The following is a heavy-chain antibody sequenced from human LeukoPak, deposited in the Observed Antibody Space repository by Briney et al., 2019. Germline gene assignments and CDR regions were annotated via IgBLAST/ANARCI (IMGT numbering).Heavy chain of an antibody. D-gene: IGHD2-2*01. CDR3: ARGYQLTYYFDY. CDR2: ISHDGSNK. Sequence: GGSLRLSCAASGFTFSSYGMHWVRQAPGEGLEWVADISHDGSNKYYTESVKGRFTISRDNSKNTLYLQTNSLRAEDTAVYYCARGYQLTYYFDYWGQGTLVTVSS. CDR1: GFTFSSYG. J-gene: IGHJ4*02. V-gene: IGHV3-30*03.